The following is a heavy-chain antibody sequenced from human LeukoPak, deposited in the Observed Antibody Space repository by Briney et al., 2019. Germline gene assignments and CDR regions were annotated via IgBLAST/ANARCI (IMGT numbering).Heavy chain of an antibody. V-gene: IGHV3-21*01. J-gene: IGHJ4*02. CDR2: ISSSSTYI. Sequence: GGSLRLSCAASGFTVSSNYMSWVRQAPGKGLESVSSISSSSTYIDYADSVKGRFTISRDNAKNSLYLQMSSLRAEDTAVYYCARDTGPFDYWGQGTLVTASS. CDR1: GFTVSSNY. CDR3: ARDTGPFDY.